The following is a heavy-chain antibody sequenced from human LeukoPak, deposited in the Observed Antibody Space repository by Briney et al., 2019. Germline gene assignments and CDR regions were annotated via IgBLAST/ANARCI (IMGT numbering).Heavy chain of an antibody. J-gene: IGHJ6*03. Sequence: ASVKVSCKVSGYTLTELSMHWMRQAPGKGLEWMGGFDPEDGETIYAQKFQGRVTITTDESTSTAYMELSSLRSEDTAVYYCARDPRITGTTEGSYYMDVWGKGTTVTVSS. CDR1: GYTLTELS. CDR2: FDPEDGET. V-gene: IGHV1-24*01. D-gene: IGHD1-20*01. CDR3: ARDPRITGTTEGSYYMDV.